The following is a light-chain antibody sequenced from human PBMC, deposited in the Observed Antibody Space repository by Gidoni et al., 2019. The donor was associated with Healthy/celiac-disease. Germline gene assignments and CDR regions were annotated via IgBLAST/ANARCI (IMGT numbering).Light chain of an antibody. V-gene: IGKV1-5*03. CDR1: QSLGFW. CDR3: QQYNGHPWA. J-gene: IGKJ1*01. CDR2: QAS. Sequence: DIQLTQSPSTLSASAGDRVTITCRASQSLGFWLAWYRQKPGEAPSLLISQASILQSGVPSRFSGSGSSTEFTLTTNNLQPDDFATYFCQQYNGHPWAFGQGTKVEIK.